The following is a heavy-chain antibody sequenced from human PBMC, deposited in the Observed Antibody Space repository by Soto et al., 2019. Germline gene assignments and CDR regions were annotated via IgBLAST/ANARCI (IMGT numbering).Heavy chain of an antibody. CDR1: GFTLQNYA. CDR3: AKGKSTGDIDWFDP. J-gene: IGHJ5*02. Sequence: GGALRLSCTASGFTLQNYAMAWVRQAPGKGLEWVSTLIGGHYGTAYSYSVKGRFTVSRDNSKNCLYLQMNSLGVEDTAMYFCAKGKSTGDIDWFDPWGQGSLVTVSS. D-gene: IGHD3-10*01. CDR2: LIGGHYGT. V-gene: IGHV3-23*01.